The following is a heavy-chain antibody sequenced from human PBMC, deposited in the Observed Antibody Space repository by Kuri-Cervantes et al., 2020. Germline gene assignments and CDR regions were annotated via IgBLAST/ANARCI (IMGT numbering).Heavy chain of an antibody. J-gene: IGHJ6*02. CDR2: ISSSGTTI. Sequence: GESLKISCAASGFTFSDYYMTWIRQAPGKGLEWVSYISSSGTTIYHADSVKGRFTISRDNAKNSLYLQMNSLRAEDTAVYYCAREQTRIQPWLKYYYYGMDVWGQGTTVTVSS. D-gene: IGHD5-18*01. CDR1: GFTFSDYY. CDR3: AREQTRIQPWLKYYYYGMDV. V-gene: IGHV3-11*01.